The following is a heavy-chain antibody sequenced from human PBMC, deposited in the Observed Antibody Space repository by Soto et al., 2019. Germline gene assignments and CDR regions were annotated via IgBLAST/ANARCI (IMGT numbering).Heavy chain of an antibody. CDR2: TYYRSKWYT. CDR1: GGSVSSNSAA. Sequence: SQTLSLTCAISGGSVSSNSAAWSWIRQSPSRGLEWLGRTYYRSKWYTDYTVSVKSRIAIHPDTSKNQFSLHLNSVTPEDTAVYYCGRDPQYCSTTTCPNDAFDIWGQGTMVTVSS. D-gene: IGHD2-2*01. J-gene: IGHJ3*02. V-gene: IGHV6-1*01. CDR3: GRDPQYCSTTTCPNDAFDI.